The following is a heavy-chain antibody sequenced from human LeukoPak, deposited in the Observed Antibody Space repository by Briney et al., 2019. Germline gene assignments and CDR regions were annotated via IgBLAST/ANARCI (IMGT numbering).Heavy chain of an antibody. CDR3: ASLLGDCSGGSCYSDDAFDI. Sequence: DPSETLSLTCTVSGGSISSYYWSWIRQPPGKGLEWIGYIYYSGSTNYNPSLKSRVTISVDTSKNQFSLKLSSVTAADTAVYYCASLLGDCSGGSCYSDDAFDIWGQGTMVTVSS. V-gene: IGHV4-59*01. J-gene: IGHJ3*02. D-gene: IGHD2-15*01. CDR2: IYYSGST. CDR1: GGSISSYY.